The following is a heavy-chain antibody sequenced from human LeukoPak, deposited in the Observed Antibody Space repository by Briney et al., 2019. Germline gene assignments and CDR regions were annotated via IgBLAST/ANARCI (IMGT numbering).Heavy chain of an antibody. J-gene: IGHJ4*02. V-gene: IGHV3-53*01. CDR1: GFTVSSNY. D-gene: IGHD6-19*01. CDR3: ARVVYSSGWPDFDY. Sequence: GGSLRLPCAASGFTVSSNYMSWVRQAPGKGLEWVSVIYSGGSTYYADSVKGRFTISRDNSKNTLYLQMNSLRAEDTAVYYCARVVYSSGWPDFDYWGQGTLVTVSS. CDR2: IYSGGST.